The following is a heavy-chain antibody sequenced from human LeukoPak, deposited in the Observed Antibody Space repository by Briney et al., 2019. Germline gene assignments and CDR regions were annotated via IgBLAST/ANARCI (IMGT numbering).Heavy chain of an antibody. CDR1: GGSISSYY. D-gene: IGHD1-26*01. CDR3: ARGRVGATFDY. V-gene: IGHV4-59*01. Sequence: SETLSLTCTVSGGSISSYYWSWIRQPPGKGLEWIGYIHYSGSTNYNPSLKSRVTISVDTSKNQFSLKLSPVTAADTAVYYCARGRVGATFDYWGQGTLVTVSS. CDR2: IHYSGST. J-gene: IGHJ4*02.